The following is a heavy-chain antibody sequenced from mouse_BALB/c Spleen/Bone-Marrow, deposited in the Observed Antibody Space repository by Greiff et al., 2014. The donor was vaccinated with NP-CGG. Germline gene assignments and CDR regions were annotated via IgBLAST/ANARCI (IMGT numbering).Heavy chain of an antibody. CDR2: IYPGSGST. V-gene: IGHV1-84*02. CDR3: ANLGRYAMDY. Sequence: SGPELVKPGASVKISCKASGYTFTDYYINWVKQKPGQGLEWIGWIYPGSGSTKYNEKFKGKATLTVDTSSSTAYMQLSSLTPEDTAVYFCANLGRYAMDYWGQGTSVTVSS. J-gene: IGHJ4*01. CDR1: GYTFTDYY. D-gene: IGHD3-1*01.